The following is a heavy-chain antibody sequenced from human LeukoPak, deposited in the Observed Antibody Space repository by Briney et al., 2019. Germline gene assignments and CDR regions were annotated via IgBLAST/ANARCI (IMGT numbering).Heavy chain of an antibody. V-gene: IGHV1-18*01. D-gene: IGHD3-3*01. CDR3: ARGPRVVIPHHTDY. J-gene: IGHJ4*02. Sequence: ASVKVSCKASGYTFTFYGISWVRQAPGQGLEWMGWISAYNGNTKYAQKLQGRVTMTTDTSARTAYMELRSLRSDDTAMYYCARGPRVVIPHHTDYWGQGTLVTVS. CDR2: ISAYNGNT. CDR1: GYTFTFYG.